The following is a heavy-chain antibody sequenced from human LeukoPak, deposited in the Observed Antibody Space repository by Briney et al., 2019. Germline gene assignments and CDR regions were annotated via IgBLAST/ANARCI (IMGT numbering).Heavy chain of an antibody. CDR3: ARDLAHDYGDYGYYYYGMDV. Sequence: PGGSLRLSCAASGFTFSSHAMSWVRQAPGKGLEWVSVIYSGGSTYYADSVKGRFTISRDNSKNTLYFQMNSLRAEDTAVYYCARDLAHDYGDYGYYYYGMDVWGQGTTVTVSS. J-gene: IGHJ6*02. CDR2: IYSGGST. CDR1: GFTFSSHA. D-gene: IGHD4-17*01. V-gene: IGHV3-53*01.